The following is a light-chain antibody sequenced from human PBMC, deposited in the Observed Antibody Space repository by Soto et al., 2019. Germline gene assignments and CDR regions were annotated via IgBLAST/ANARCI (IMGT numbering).Light chain of an antibody. CDR2: DAS. V-gene: IGKV3-11*01. J-gene: IGKJ1*01. CDR3: QQRSDWPT. CDR1: QTVSNY. Sequence: EIVLTQSPATLSLSPGERATLSCRASQTVSNYLAWYQQKPGQAPRLLIYDASNRATGIPARLSGSGSGTDFTLTISSLEPEDFAVYYCQQRSDWPTFGQGTKVDIK.